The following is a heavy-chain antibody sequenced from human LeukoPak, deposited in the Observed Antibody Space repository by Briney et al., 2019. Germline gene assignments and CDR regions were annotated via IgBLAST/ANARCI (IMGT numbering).Heavy chain of an antibody. CDR1: GGSISSSSYY. D-gene: IGHD5-18*01. CDR3: AHGTAIGVIGDY. J-gene: IGHJ4*02. Sequence: SETLSLTCTVSGGSISSSSYYWGWIGQPPGKGLEWIGSIYYSGSTYYNPSLKSRVTISVDTSKNQFSLKLSSVTAADTAVYYCAHGTAIGVIGDYWGQGTLVTVSS. CDR2: IYYSGST. V-gene: IGHV4-39*07.